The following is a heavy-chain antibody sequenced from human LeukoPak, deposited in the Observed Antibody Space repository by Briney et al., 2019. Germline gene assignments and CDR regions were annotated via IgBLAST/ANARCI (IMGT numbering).Heavy chain of an antibody. J-gene: IGHJ3*02. CDR1: GYTFTNYR. Sequence: ASVKVSCKASGYTFTNYRISWVRQAPGQGLEWMGWINPNSGGTNYAQKFQGRVTMTRDTSISTAYMELSRLRSDDTAVYYCARVFISGSYRDGFDIWGQGTMVTVSS. CDR2: INPNSGGT. D-gene: IGHD1-26*01. V-gene: IGHV1-2*02. CDR3: ARVFISGSYRDGFDI.